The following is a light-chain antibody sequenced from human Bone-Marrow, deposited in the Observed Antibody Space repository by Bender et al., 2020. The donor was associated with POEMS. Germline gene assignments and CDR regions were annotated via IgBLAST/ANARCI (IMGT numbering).Light chain of an antibody. J-gene: IGLJ3*02. CDR1: SSNIGGNA. CDR2: GND. V-gene: IGLV1-44*01. Sequence: QSVLTQPPSASGTPGQRVTISCSGSSSNIGGNAVNWCQQLPGTAPKLLISGNDQRPSAVPARFSGSKSGASASLAISGLQSEDEADYFCSAWDGILNGWVFGGGTELTVL. CDR3: SAWDGILNGWV.